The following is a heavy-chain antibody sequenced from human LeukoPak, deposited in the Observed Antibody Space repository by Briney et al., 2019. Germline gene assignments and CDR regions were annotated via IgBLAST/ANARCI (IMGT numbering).Heavy chain of an antibody. CDR3: AKDNRAVAAGTGRENDY. CDR2: IRYDGSNK. D-gene: IGHD6-19*01. V-gene: IGHV3-30*02. J-gene: IGHJ4*02. CDR1: GFTFSSYG. Sequence: QPGGSLRLSCAASGFTFSSYGMSWVRQAPGKGLEWVAFIRYDGSNKYYADSVKGRFTISRDNSKNTLYLQMNSLRAEDTAVCYCAKDNRAVAAGTGRENDYWGQGTLVTVSS.